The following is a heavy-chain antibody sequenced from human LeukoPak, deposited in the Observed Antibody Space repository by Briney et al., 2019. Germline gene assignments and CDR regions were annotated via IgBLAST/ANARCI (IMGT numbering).Heavy chain of an antibody. CDR1: GGSISSSSYY. D-gene: IGHD1-14*01. J-gene: IGHJ4*02. V-gene: IGHV4-39*01. Sequence: SETLSLTCTVSGGSISSSSYYWGWIRQPPGKGLEWIGSIYYSGSTYYNPSLKSRVTISVDTSKNQFSLKLSSETAADTAVYYCARHHTTNYFDYWGQGTLVTVSS. CDR3: ARHHTTNYFDY. CDR2: IYYSGST.